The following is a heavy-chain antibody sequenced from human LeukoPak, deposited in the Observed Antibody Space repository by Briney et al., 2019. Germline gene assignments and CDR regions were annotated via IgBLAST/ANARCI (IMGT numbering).Heavy chain of an antibody. D-gene: IGHD6-19*01. Sequence: SETLSLTCTVSGGSISTYYWSWIRQPPGKGLEWIGYIYYSGSTNYNSSLKSRVTISVDTSKNQFSLKLSSVTAADTAVYYCARQQWLEQDAFDIWGQGTMITVSS. CDR2: IYYSGST. J-gene: IGHJ3*02. CDR3: ARQQWLEQDAFDI. V-gene: IGHV4-59*08. CDR1: GGSISTYY.